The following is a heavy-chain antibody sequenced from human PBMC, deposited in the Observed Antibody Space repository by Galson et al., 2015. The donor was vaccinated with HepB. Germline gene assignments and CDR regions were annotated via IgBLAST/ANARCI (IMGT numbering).Heavy chain of an antibody. CDR3: ASANSSSWYGSLDY. J-gene: IGHJ4*02. Sequence: SLRLSCAASGFTFSNAWMSWVRQAPGKGLEWVAVISYDGSNKYYADSVKGRFTISRDNSKNTLYLQMNSLRAEDTAVYYCASANSSSWYGSLDYWGQGTLVTVSS. V-gene: IGHV3-30*03. CDR2: ISYDGSNK. CDR1: GFTFSNAW. D-gene: IGHD6-13*01.